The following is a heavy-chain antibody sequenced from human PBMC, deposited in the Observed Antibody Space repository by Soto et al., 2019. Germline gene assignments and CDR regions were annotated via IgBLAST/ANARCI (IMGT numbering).Heavy chain of an antibody. D-gene: IGHD4-4*01. CDR1: GFTFRNYA. Sequence: EVQLLESGGDLVQPGGSLRLSCAASGFTFRNYAMTWVRQAPGKGLEWVSSISIGGDNTWYADSVKGRFTISRDNSRDTLYLHMNTQRGDDTAIFYCAKVQLEHSNYGGGDLSDDWGQGTLVTVSS. V-gene: IGHV3-23*01. CDR3: AKVQLEHSNYGGGDLSDD. CDR2: ISIGGDNT. J-gene: IGHJ4*02.